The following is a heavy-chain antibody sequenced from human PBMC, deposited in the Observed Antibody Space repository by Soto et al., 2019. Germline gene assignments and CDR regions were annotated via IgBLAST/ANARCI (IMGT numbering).Heavy chain of an antibody. CDR3: SKDIIRWPSGATHY. CDR2: MFTDVSTT. V-gene: IGHV3-74*01. CDR1: GFSFSGVW. J-gene: IGHJ4*02. Sequence: GGSLRLACAASGFSFSGVWMHWVRQAPGKWLVWVSRMFTDVSTTYYADSVKGRFTISRDNSKNTLYLQMNSLRAEDTAVYYCSKDIIRWPSGATHYRGPAPLVTLSS. D-gene: IGHD4-17*01.